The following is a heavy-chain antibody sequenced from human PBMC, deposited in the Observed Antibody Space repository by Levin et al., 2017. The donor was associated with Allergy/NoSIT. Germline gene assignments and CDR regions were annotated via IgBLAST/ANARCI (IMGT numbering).Heavy chain of an antibody. CDR3: ARGGGDYYFALEL. CDR1: RGSISSDVHY. J-gene: IGHJ3*01. CDR2: IFDNGRA. V-gene: IGHV4-30-4*01. D-gene: IGHD2-21*02. Sequence: SQTLSLTCSVSRGSISSDVHYWGWVRQPPGKGLEWIGHIFDNGRAYYNSSLQSRLDISIDTSSSHFSLRLTSATVADTATYFCARGGGDYYFALELWGQGTMVTVSS.